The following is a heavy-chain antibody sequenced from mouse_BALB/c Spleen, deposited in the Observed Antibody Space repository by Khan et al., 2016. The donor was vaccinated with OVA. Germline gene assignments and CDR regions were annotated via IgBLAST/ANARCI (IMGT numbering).Heavy chain of an antibody. CDR3: TNHGSSSAWFTY. J-gene: IGHJ3*01. Sequence: VKLQESGAELAKPGASVKMSCKASGYTFTSYWMHWVKQRPGQGLEWIGYINPSTDYTEYNQKFKDKATLTADKSSSTAYMQLTSLTSEDSAFYYCTNHGSSSAWFTYCGQVTLVTVSA. CDR2: INPSTDYT. V-gene: IGHV1-7*01. CDR1: GYTFTSYW. D-gene: IGHD1-1*01.